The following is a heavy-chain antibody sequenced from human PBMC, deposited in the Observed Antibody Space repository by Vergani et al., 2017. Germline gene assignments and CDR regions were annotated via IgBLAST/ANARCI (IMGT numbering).Heavy chain of an antibody. CDR3: ARDTRYTPSSLDY. D-gene: IGHD2-2*02. CDR2: TWYESNNN. V-gene: IGHV3-33*01. J-gene: IGHJ4*02. Sequence: QVQLVESGGGVVQPGRSLRLSCTPSRFKLGDYGMHWVRQALGRGLEWVSMTWYESNNNYYADSVKGRFTISKDISKNTLYLQMNSLRGDDTAVYYCARDTRYTPSSLDYWGQGTLVTVSS. CDR1: RFKLGDYG.